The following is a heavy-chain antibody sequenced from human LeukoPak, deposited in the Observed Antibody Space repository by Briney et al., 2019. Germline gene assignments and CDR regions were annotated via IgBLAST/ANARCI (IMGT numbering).Heavy chain of an antibody. CDR1: GFTFSSYE. J-gene: IGHJ4*02. CDR3: AKDPGDGYNFLLDY. Sequence: GGSLRLSCAASGFTFSSYEMNWVRQAPGKGLEWVSYISSSGSTIYYADSVKGRFTISRDNSKNSLYLQMNSLRTEDTALYYCAKDPGDGYNFLLDYWGQGTLVTVSS. D-gene: IGHD5-24*01. CDR2: ISSSGSTI. V-gene: IGHV3-48*03.